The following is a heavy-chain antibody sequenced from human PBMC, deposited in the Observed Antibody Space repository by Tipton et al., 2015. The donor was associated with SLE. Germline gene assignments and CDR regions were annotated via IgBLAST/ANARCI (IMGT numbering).Heavy chain of an antibody. J-gene: IGHJ4*02. CDR2: INHSGGT. CDR3: SRRGISFGADFDY. Sequence: TLSLTCAVYGWSFRGYFWSWIRQPPGKGLEWIGEINHSGGTNYNPSLKSRVTMSVDTSKNQFSLRLNSVTAADTAVYYCSRRGISFGADFDYWGPGTLVTVSS. V-gene: IGHV4-34*01. CDR1: GWSFRGYF. D-gene: IGHD3-16*01.